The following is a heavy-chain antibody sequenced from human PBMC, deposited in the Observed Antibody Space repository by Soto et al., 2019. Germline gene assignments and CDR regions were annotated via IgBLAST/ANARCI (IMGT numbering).Heavy chain of an antibody. CDR2: ISHTGST. D-gene: IGHD3-10*01. CDR1: RGSITSGNTYS. J-gene: IGHJ6*01. Sequence: PSETLSRTCVVSRGSITSGNTYSWSWIRQPPGKGLEWIGSISHTGSTPYNPSLESRVTRSFYKSKNQFSLKLYSVSSADMGVYYLAIAVAPSFGTCLDPWGRGTRV. CDR3: AIAVAPSFGTCLDP. V-gene: IGHV4-30-2*01.